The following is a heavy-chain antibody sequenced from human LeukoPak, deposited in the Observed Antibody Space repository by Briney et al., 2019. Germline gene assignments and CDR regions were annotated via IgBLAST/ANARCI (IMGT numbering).Heavy chain of an antibody. CDR1: GFTFSKFW. Sequence: RPGGSLRLSCAASGFTFSKFWVSWVRQAPGKGLEWVSGINWNGGSTGYADSVKVRFTISRDNAKNSLYLQMNSLRAEDTALYYCARDGPQQWLEGAFDIWGQGTMVTVSS. D-gene: IGHD6-19*01. CDR2: INWNGGST. V-gene: IGHV3-20*04. CDR3: ARDGPQQWLEGAFDI. J-gene: IGHJ3*02.